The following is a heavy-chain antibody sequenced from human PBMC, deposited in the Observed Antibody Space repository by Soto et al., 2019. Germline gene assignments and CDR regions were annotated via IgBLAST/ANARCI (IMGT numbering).Heavy chain of an antibody. Sequence: SETLSLTCSISGASITSYYWSWIRQSAGEGLQWIGRVYARGATNYNPSLKSRVTISGDTSKNQFSLKLTSVTAADTAVYYCARSSGDDFFYYGMDVWGHGTTVTVSS. CDR3: ARSSGDDFFYYGMDV. CDR2: VYARGAT. J-gene: IGHJ6*02. V-gene: IGHV4-59*10. D-gene: IGHD4-17*01. CDR1: GASITSYY.